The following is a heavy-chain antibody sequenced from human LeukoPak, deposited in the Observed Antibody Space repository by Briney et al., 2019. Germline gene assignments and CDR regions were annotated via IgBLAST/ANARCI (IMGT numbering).Heavy chain of an antibody. J-gene: IGHJ4*02. V-gene: IGHV1-3*01. CDR3: ARGGGYQLLMYVGDY. Sequence: ASVKVSCKASGYTFTSYAIYWVRQAPGQRLEWMGWINAGNGNTKYSQKFQGRVTITRDTSASTAYMELSSLRSEDTAVYYCARGGGYQLLMYVGDYWGQGTLVTVSS. CDR2: INAGNGNT. D-gene: IGHD2-2*01. CDR1: GYTFTSYA.